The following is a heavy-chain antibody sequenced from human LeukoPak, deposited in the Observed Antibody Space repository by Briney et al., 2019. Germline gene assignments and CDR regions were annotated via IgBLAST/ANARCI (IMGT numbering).Heavy chain of an antibody. Sequence: ASVKVSCKASGYTFSNYYIHWVRQAPGQGLEWMGWINTNTGNPTYAQGFTGRFVFSLDTSVSTAYLQISSLKAEDTAVYYCARAPPIAVAGEGAGFDYWGQGTLVTVSS. J-gene: IGHJ4*02. CDR1: GYTFSNYY. CDR3: ARAPPIAVAGEGAGFDY. V-gene: IGHV7-4-1*02. D-gene: IGHD6-19*01. CDR2: INTNTGNP.